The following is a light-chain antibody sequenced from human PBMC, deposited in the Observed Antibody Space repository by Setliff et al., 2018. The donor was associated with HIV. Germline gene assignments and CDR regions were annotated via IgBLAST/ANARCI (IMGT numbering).Light chain of an antibody. Sequence: QSVLAQPASVSGSPGQSITISCTGSSSDVGVYGSVSWYQQHPGKAPKLMIHEVSNRPSGVSNRFSGSKSGNTASLTISGLQAEDEADYYCCSYTSSLYVFGTGTKVTVL. CDR2: EVS. V-gene: IGLV2-14*01. CDR3: CSYTSSLYV. J-gene: IGLJ1*01. CDR1: SSDVGVYGS.